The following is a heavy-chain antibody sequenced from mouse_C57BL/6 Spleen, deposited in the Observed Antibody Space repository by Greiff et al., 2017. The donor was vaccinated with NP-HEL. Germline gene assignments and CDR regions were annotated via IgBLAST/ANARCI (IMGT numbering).Heavy chain of an antibody. V-gene: IGHV1-52*01. CDR3: ARDYLFAY. D-gene: IGHD5-5*01. CDR1: GYTFTSYW. J-gene: IGHJ3*01. CDR2: IDPSDSET. Sequence: QVQLQQPGAELVRPGSSVKLSCKASGYTFTSYWMHWVKQRPIQGLEWIGNIDPSDSETNYNQKFKDKATLTVDKSSSTAYMQLSSLTSEDSAVYYCARDYLFAYWGQGTLVTVSA.